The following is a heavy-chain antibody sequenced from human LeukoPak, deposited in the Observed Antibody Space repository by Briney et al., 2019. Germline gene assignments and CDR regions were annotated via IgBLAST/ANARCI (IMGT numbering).Heavy chain of an antibody. J-gene: IGHJ6*02. CDR3: ARGGRTTWHGMDV. Sequence: GRSLRLSCAASGFTFSTYGMHWVRQAPGKGLEWVAVIWYDGSNKNYADSVKGRFTISRDNSKNMLYLQMNSLRAEDTAVYYCARGGRTTWHGMDVWGQGTTVTVSS. D-gene: IGHD4-17*01. V-gene: IGHV3-33*01. CDR1: GFTFSTYG. CDR2: IWYDGSNK.